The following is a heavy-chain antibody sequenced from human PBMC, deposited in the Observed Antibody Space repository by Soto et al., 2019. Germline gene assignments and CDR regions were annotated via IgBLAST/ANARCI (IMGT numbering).Heavy chain of an antibody. CDR1: GGTFSSYT. Sequence: QVQLVQSGAEVKKPGSSVKVSCKASGGTFSSYTISWVRQAPGQGLEWMGRIIPILGIANYAQKLQGRVTITADKSMSTAVMELSSLRSEDTAVYSWANLRFGELPTSYWGQGTLFTVSS. J-gene: IGHJ4*02. CDR3: ANLRFGELPTSY. CDR2: IIPILGIA. V-gene: IGHV1-69*02. D-gene: IGHD3-10*01.